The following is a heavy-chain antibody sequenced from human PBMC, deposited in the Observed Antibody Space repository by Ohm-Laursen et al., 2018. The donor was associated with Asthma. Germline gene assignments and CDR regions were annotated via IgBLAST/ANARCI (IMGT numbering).Heavy chain of an antibody. CDR1: GDSISSGGYY. J-gene: IGHJ6*02. Sequence: SDTLSLTCTVSGDSISSGGYYWSWIRQHPGKGLEWIGYIYYSGSTYYNPSLKSRVTISVDTSKNQFSLKLSSVTAADTAVYYCARDRRYCSSTSCYNYYYYGMDVWGQGTTVTVSS. CDR3: ARDRRYCSSTSCYNYYYYGMDV. CDR2: IYYSGST. V-gene: IGHV4-31*03. D-gene: IGHD2-2*02.